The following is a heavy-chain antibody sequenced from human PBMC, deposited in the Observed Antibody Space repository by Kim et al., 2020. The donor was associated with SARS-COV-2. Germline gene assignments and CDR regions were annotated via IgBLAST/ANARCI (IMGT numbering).Heavy chain of an antibody. CDR2: ISSSGSTI. CDR3: ARDGERRYTFTDIAVAAGIDY. J-gene: IGHJ4*02. V-gene: IGHV3-48*03. Sequence: GGSLRLSCAASGFTFSSYEMNWVRQAPGKGLEWVSYISSSGSTIYYADSVKGRFTISRDNAKNSLYLQMNSLRAEDTAVYYCARDGERRYTFTDIAVAAGIDYWGQGTLVTVSS. D-gene: IGHD6-19*01. CDR1: GFTFSSYE.